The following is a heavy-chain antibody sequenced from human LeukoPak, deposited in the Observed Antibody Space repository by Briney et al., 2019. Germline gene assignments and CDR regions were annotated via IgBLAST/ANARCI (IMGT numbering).Heavy chain of an antibody. Sequence: GASVKVSCKASGYTFTGYYMHWVRQAPGQGLEWMGIINPSGGSTSYAQKFQGRVTMTRDTSTSTVYMELSSLRSEDTAVYYCARERTSHCFDYWGQGTLVTVSS. CDR1: GYTFTGYY. CDR2: INPSGGST. V-gene: IGHV1-46*01. D-gene: IGHD2-2*01. CDR3: ARERTSHCFDY. J-gene: IGHJ4*02.